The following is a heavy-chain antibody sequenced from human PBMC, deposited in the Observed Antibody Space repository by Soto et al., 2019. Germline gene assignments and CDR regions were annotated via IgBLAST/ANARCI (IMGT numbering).Heavy chain of an antibody. D-gene: IGHD3-9*01. V-gene: IGHV1-46*01. Sequence: ASVKVSCKAFGYTFTTYYIHWVRQAPGQGLEWMGIINPSGGSTTYAQSFQGRVTMTRDTSTSTVYMELSSLRSEDTAVYYCARSDFDWLSEARYYFDYWGQGTLVTVS. CDR2: INPSGGST. J-gene: IGHJ4*02. CDR3: ARSDFDWLSEARYYFDY. CDR1: GYTFTTYY.